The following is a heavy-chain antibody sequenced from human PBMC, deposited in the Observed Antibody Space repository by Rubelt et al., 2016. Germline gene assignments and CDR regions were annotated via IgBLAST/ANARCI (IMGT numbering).Heavy chain of an antibody. CDR1: GFTFSSYW. D-gene: IGHD2-2*01. Sequence: GGSLRLSCAASGFTFSSYWMHWVRQAPGKGLEWVSRIYSDGSSTNYADSVKGRFTISRDNAKNTLYLQMNSLRAEDTAVYYCAKDRRVVVVPAAKGHNYYGMDVWGQGTTVTVSS. V-gene: IGHV3-74*01. J-gene: IGHJ6*02. CDR3: AKDRRVVVVPAAKGHNYYGMDV. CDR2: IYSDGSST.